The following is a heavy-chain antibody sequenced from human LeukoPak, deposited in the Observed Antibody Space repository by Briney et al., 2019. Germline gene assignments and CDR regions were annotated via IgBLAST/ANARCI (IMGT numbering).Heavy chain of an antibody. V-gene: IGHV4-4*09. Sequence: SETLSLTCTVSGGSISSYYWSWIRQPPGKGLEWIGYIYASGSTNYNPSLKSRVTMSVDTSKNQFSLKLSSVTAADTAVYYCARGHYYYGSGSYYIARWSDPWGQGTLVTVSS. J-gene: IGHJ5*02. CDR3: ARGHYYYGSGSYYIARWSDP. D-gene: IGHD3-10*01. CDR2: IYASGST. CDR1: GGSISSYY.